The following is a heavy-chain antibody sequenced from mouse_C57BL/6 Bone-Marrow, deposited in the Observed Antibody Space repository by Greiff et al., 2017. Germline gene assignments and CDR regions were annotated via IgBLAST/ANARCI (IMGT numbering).Heavy chain of an antibody. V-gene: IGHV5-17*01. J-gene: IGHJ2*01. Sequence: EVKLMESGGGLVKPGGSLKLSCAASGFTFSDYGMHWVRQAPETGLEWVAYISSGSSTIYYADTVKGRFTISRDNAKNTLFLQLTSLRSEDTAMYYCAKNYPYFDYWGQGTTLTVSS. CDR3: AKNYPYFDY. CDR2: ISSGSSTI. D-gene: IGHD1-1*01. CDR1: GFTFSDYG.